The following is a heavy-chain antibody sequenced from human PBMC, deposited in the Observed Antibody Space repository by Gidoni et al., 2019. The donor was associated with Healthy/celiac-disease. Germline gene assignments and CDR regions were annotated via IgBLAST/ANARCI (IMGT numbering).Heavy chain of an antibody. D-gene: IGHD6-13*01. CDR2: INHSGST. J-gene: IGHJ4*02. V-gene: IGHV4-34*01. CDR1: RATCSRYY. CDR3: ARERIAAAYNHFDY. Sequence: QLQLPQWGAVQLKPTETLTLTGAVGRATCSRYYWSWFRQPPEKGLEWSGEINHSGSTKYNPSLKSRVTISVDTTKNQFSLKLSSVTAANTAVYYCARERIAAAYNHFDYWGQGTLVTVSS.